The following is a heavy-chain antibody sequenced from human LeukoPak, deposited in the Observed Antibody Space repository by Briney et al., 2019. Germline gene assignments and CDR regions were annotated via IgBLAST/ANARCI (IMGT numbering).Heavy chain of an antibody. CDR3: AKDSWYGDFSVLFDY. CDR2: ISGSGGHT. J-gene: IGHJ4*02. Sequence: GGSLRLSCVVSGFTFSNYAMNWVRQAPGKGLEWVSAISGSGGHTYYADSVKGRFTISRDNSKNTVFLQMNSLRAEDTAVYHCAKDSWYGDFSVLFDYWGQGTLVTVSS. V-gene: IGHV3-23*01. D-gene: IGHD4-17*01. CDR1: GFTFSNYA.